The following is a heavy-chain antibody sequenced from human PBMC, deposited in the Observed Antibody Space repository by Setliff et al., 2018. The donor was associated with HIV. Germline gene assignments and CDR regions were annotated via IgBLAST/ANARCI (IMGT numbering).Heavy chain of an antibody. V-gene: IGHV3-74*01. J-gene: IGHJ6*03. CDR1: GFSFSNFW. D-gene: IGHD3-3*01. CDR3: ARDRGSGTCRGCDYMDV. CDR2: MDGDEKYI. Sequence: PGGSLRLSCAASGFSFSNFWMQWVRQAPREGLVCVARMDGDEKYILYADSVKGRFTISRDNAKNTLYLQMNSLRDEDTAVYYCARDRGSGTCRGCDYMDVWGKGTTVTVSS.